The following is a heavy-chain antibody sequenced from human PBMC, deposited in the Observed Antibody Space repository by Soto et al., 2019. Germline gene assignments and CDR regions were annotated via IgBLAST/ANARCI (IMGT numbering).Heavy chain of an antibody. CDR2: ISGGDGST. Sequence: EVQLLESGGGLVQPGGSLRLSCAASGFTFSSYAMSWVRQAPGKGLEWVSGISGGDGSTYYADSVKGRFTVSRDNSKNTLYLQMNSLRAEDTAVYYCAKLPRYRSGGSCFGGYFDSWGQGTLVTVSS. CDR1: GFTFSSYA. V-gene: IGHV3-23*01. D-gene: IGHD2-15*01. CDR3: AKLPRYRSGGSCFGGYFDS. J-gene: IGHJ4*02.